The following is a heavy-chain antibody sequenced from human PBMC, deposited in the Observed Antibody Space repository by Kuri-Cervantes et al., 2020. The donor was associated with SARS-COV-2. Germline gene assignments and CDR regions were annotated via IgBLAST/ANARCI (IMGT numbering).Heavy chain of an antibody. Sequence: GGSLRLSCAASGFAFSNYAIHWVRQAPGKGLEWVAVISYDGTKKNYPGSVKGRFTISRDNSKNTVYLHMNSLRAEDTAVYYCAREEESGYDGGVCGYWGQGTLVTVSS. CDR1: GFAFSNYA. D-gene: IGHD5-12*01. CDR2: ISYDGTKK. CDR3: AREEESGYDGGVCGY. V-gene: IGHV3-30-3*01. J-gene: IGHJ4*02.